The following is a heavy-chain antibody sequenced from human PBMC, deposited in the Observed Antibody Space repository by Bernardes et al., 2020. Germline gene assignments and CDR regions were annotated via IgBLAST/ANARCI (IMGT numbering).Heavy chain of an antibody. V-gene: IGHV3-23*01. CDR2: VSGSGDSA. CDR1: GFTFSNYA. D-gene: IGHD3-22*01. CDR3: AKDGIRSSAFYYANK. Sequence: GGSLRLSCAASGFTFSNYAMTWVRQAPGKGLEWLSSVSGSGDSAFYADSVKGRFTISRDNSKETLHLQMNSLTAADTAVYYCAKDGIRSSAFYYANKWGQGTLVTVSS. J-gene: IGHJ4*02.